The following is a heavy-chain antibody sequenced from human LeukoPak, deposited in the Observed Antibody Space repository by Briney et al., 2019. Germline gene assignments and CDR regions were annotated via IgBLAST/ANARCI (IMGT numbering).Heavy chain of an antibody. J-gene: IGHJ2*01. D-gene: IGHD3-22*01. CDR3: ATSYYDSSGYLDWYFDL. V-gene: IGHV3-53*01. Sequence: GGSLRLSCAASGFTVSSNYMSWVRQAPGKGLEWVSIIYSGGSTYYADSVRGRFTLSRDSFKNTLYLQMNNLSAEDTAVYYCATSYYDSSGYLDWYFDLWGRGTLVTVSS. CDR1: GFTVSSNY. CDR2: IYSGGST.